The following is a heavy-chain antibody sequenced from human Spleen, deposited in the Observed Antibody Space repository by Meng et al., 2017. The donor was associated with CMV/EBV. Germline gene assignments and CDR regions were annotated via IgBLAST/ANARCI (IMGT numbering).Heavy chain of an antibody. Sequence: TFTSYDINWVRQATGQGLEWMGWMNPNSGNTGYAQKFQGRVTITRNTSISTAYKELSSLRSEDTAVYYCARNPMGYSSSWYEDWFDPWGQGTLVTVSS. D-gene: IGHD6-13*01. CDR1: TFTSYD. CDR3: ARNPMGYSSSWYEDWFDP. V-gene: IGHV1-8*03. CDR2: MNPNSGNT. J-gene: IGHJ5*02.